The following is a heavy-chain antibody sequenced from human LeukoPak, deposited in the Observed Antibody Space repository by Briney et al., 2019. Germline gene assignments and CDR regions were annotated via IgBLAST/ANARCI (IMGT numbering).Heavy chain of an antibody. J-gene: IGHJ6*03. Sequence: SVKVSCKASGGTFSSYAISWVRQAPGQGLEWMGGIIPIFGTANYAQKFQGRVTITADESTSTAYMELSSLRSEDTAVYYCARGVKSIVVVPAAIRPCHCYYYMDVWGKGTTVTVSS. CDR3: ARGVKSIVVVPAAIRPCHCYYYMDV. V-gene: IGHV1-69*13. CDR2: IIPIFGTA. D-gene: IGHD2-2*02. CDR1: GGTFSSYA.